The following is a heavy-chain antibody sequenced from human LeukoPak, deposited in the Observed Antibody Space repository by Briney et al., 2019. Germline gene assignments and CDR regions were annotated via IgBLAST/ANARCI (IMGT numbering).Heavy chain of an antibody. J-gene: IGHJ6*02. V-gene: IGHV3-30-3*01. CDR1: GFTFSSYA. Sequence: GRSLRLSCAASGFTFSSYALHWVRQAPGKGLEWVAVISYDGSNKYYADSVKGRFTISRDNSKNTLYLQMNSLRAEDTAVYYCARGPIIAAAGTWGDYYYGMDVWGQGTTVTVSS. D-gene: IGHD6-13*01. CDR2: ISYDGSNK. CDR3: ARGPIIAAAGTWGDYYYGMDV.